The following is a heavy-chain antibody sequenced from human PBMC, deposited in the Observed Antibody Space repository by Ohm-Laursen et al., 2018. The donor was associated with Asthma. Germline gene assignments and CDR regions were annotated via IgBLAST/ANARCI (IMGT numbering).Heavy chain of an antibody. CDR2: ISAYNGNT. J-gene: IGHJ4*02. D-gene: IGHD3-22*01. CDR1: GYTFTSYG. CDR3: ARDRDKYYYDSSGLYSPFDY. Sequence: GASVKVSCKASGYTFTSYGISWVRQAPGQGLEWMGWISAYNGNTNYAQKLQGRVTMTTDTSTSTAYMELRSLRSDDTAVYYCARDRDKYYYDSSGLYSPFDYWGQGTLVTVSS. V-gene: IGHV1-18*04.